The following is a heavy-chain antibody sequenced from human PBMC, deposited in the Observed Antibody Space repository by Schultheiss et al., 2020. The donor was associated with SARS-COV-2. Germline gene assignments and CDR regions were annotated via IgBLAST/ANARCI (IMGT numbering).Heavy chain of an antibody. D-gene: IGHD5-12*01. CDR3: VKDHNRYSGYDQPKYYYYYYGMDV. J-gene: IGHJ6*02. CDR1: GFTFSSYA. CDR2: ISYDGSNK. Sequence: GGSLRLSCAASGFTFSSYAMHWVRQAPGKGLEWVAVISYDGSNKYYADSVKGRFTISRDNSKNTLYLQMSSLRAEDTAVYYCVKDHNRYSGYDQPKYYYYYYGMDVWGQGTTVTVSS. V-gene: IGHV3-30*14.